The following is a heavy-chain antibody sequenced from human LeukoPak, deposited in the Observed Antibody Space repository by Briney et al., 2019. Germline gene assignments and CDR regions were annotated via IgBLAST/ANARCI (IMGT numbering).Heavy chain of an antibody. J-gene: IGHJ4*02. CDR3: ARGGGYSSSYYFDY. Sequence: SETLSLTCTVSGGSISSHYWSWIRQPPGKGLEWIGYIYYSGGTNYNPSLKSLVTRSGDTPKKQISLQLSSVTAADTAVYYCARGGGYSSSYYFDYWGQGTLVTVSS. CDR2: IYYSGGT. V-gene: IGHV4-59*11. CDR1: GGSISSHY. D-gene: IGHD6-6*01.